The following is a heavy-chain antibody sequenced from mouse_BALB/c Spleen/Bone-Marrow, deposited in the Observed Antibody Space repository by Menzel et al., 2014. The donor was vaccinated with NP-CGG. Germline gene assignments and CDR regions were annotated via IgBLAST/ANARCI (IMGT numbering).Heavy chain of an antibody. CDR2: IDPANGNT. V-gene: IGHV14-3*02. CDR1: GFNIKDTY. D-gene: IGHD4-1*01. CDR3: ARWEYYAMDY. Sequence: EVQLQQSGAELVKLGASVKLSCTASGFNIKDTYMHWVKQRPEQGLEWIGRIDPANGNTKYDPKFQGKATITADTSSNTAYLQLGSLTSEDTAVYYCARWEYYAMDYWGQGTSVTVSS. J-gene: IGHJ4*01.